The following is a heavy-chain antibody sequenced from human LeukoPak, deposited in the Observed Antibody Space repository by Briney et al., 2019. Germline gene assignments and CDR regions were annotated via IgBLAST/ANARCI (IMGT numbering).Heavy chain of an antibody. J-gene: IGHJ4*02. V-gene: IGHV1-46*01. D-gene: IGHD3-22*01. CDR3: ARDPSGDSSGFPFDH. CDR1: GYTFTSYY. CDR2: INPSGGST. Sequence: ASVKVSCKASGYTFTSYYMHWVRQAPGQGLEWMGIINPSGGSTSYAQKFQDRVTMTRDTSTSTVYMELSSLRSEDTAVYYCARDPSGDSSGFPFDHWGQGTLVTVS.